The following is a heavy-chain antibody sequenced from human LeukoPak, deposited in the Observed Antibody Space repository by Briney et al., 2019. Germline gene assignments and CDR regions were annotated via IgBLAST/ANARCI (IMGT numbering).Heavy chain of an antibody. CDR2: IIPIFGTA. J-gene: IGHJ6*02. D-gene: IGHD6-13*01. Sequence: GSSVKVSCKASGGTFSSYAISWVRQAPGQGLEWMGGIIPIFGTANYAQKFQGRVTITADESTSTAYMELSSLRSEDTAVYYCATIAAAGASNYYGMDVWGQGTTVTVSS. V-gene: IGHV1-69*01. CDR3: ATIAAAGASNYYGMDV. CDR1: GGTFSSYA.